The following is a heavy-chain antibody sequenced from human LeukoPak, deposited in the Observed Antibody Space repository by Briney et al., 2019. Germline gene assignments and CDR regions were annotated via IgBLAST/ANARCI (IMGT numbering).Heavy chain of an antibody. CDR2: VIAIFGPA. CDR3: ARDPGIAVPNNWFDP. CDR1: GVTLSSYA. Sequence: VKVSCKASGVTLSSYAISSVPRAPGQGLEWMVRVIAIFGPANYPQKFQRRVTITTDESTSTAYMELSSLRPEDTAVYYCARDPGIAVPNNWFDPWGQRTLVTVSS. J-gene: IGHJ5*02. D-gene: IGHD6-19*01. V-gene: IGHV1-69*05.